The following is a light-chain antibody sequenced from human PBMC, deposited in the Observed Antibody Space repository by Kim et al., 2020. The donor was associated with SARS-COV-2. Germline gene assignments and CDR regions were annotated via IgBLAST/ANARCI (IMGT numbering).Light chain of an antibody. CDR3: QVWDSSSDHPLVV. J-gene: IGLJ2*01. V-gene: IGLV3-21*04. CDR2: YVR. CDR1: NIGTKS. Sequence: SYELTQPPSVSVAPGKTASITCGGNNIGTKSVHWYQQKPDQAPVVVIYYVRDRPSGIPERFSGSNSGNTATLTISRVEAGDEADYYCQVWDSSSDHPLVVFGGGTQLTVL.